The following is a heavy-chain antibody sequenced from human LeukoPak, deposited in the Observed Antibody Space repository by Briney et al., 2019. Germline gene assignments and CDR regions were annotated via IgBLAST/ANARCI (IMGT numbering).Heavy chain of an antibody. CDR2: ISGSGGST. D-gene: IGHD6-13*01. CDR1: GFTFSSYA. Sequence: AGGSLRLSCAASGFTFSSYAMSWVRQAPGKGLEWVSAISGSGGSTYYADSVKGRFTISRDNSKNSLYLQMNSLRTEDTALYYCAKTGLAAAGMGDWWFDPWGQGTLVTVSS. J-gene: IGHJ5*02. CDR3: AKTGLAAAGMGDWWFDP. V-gene: IGHV3-23*01.